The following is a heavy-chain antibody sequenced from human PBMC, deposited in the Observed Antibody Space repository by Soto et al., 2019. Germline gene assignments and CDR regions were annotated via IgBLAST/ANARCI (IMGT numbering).Heavy chain of an antibody. Sequence: SQTLSLTCAISGDSVSSNSAAWNWIRQSPSRGLEWLGRTYYRSKWYNDYAVSVKSRITINPDTSKNQFSLQLNSVTPEDTAVYYCARAGVGVSSGWYFSAEIQHWGQGTLVTVSS. CDR2: TYYRSKWYN. CDR1: GDSVSSNSAA. J-gene: IGHJ1*01. D-gene: IGHD6-19*01. V-gene: IGHV6-1*01. CDR3: ARAGVGVSSGWYFSAEIQH.